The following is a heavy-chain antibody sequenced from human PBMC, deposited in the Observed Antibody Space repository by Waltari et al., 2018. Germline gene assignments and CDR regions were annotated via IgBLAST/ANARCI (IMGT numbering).Heavy chain of an antibody. Sequence: QVQLAQSGSALKKPGASVKISCKASGSTFTDYAINWVRQAPGQGLELMGWITTNTGNPTYAQGFTGRFVFSLDTSVSTAYLQITSLKTEDSAVYYCAREVVPPHTIVVNWFDPWGQGTLVTVSS. V-gene: IGHV7-4-1*02. J-gene: IGHJ5*02. D-gene: IGHD2-2*01. CDR3: AREVVPPHTIVVNWFDP. CDR1: GSTFTDYA. CDR2: ITTNTGNP.